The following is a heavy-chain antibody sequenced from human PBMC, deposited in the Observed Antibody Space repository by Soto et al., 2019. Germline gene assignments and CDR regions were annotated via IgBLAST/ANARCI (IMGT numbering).Heavy chain of an antibody. CDR3: ARGSGWLQFFS. J-gene: IGHJ4*02. Sequence: QMRLVESGGGVVQPGRSLRLSCAASGFNLRTFGMHWVRQAPGQGLEWVALISYDGNDKEYADSVKGRFTISRDNSQKTLSLQMNSLGVEDTAIYYCARGSGWLQFFSGGQGTLVTVSS. V-gene: IGHV3-33*01. CDR1: GFNLRTFG. D-gene: IGHD3-10*01. CDR2: ISYDGNDK.